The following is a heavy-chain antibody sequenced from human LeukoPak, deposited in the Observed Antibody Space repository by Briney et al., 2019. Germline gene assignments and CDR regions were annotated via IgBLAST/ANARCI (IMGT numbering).Heavy chain of an antibody. V-gene: IGHV1-2*02. CDR3: ARAGDTYGWSFLGSDFFDL. D-gene: IGHD5-18*01. J-gene: IGHJ3*01. CDR2: INPNSGGA. CDR1: GYTFTSYG. Sequence: GASVKVSCKASGYTFTSYGISWVRQAPGRGLEWMGWINPNSGGANSTQNFQGRVTMTSDTSISTAYMELSSLRSDDTAVYYCARAGDTYGWSFLGSDFFDLWGQGTMVTVTS.